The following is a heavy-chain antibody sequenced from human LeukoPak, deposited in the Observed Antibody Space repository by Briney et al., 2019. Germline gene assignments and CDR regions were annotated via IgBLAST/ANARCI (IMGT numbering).Heavy chain of an antibody. Sequence: ASVKVSCKASGYTFTSYGINWVRQAPGQGLEWMGRINPNSGGTNYAQKFQGRVTMIRDTSFSTAYMELSRLTYDDTAVYYCARDQGSSGWSDFDYWGQGTLVTVSS. CDR3: ARDQGSSGWSDFDY. D-gene: IGHD6-19*01. V-gene: IGHV1-2*06. CDR1: GYTFTSYG. J-gene: IGHJ4*02. CDR2: INPNSGGT.